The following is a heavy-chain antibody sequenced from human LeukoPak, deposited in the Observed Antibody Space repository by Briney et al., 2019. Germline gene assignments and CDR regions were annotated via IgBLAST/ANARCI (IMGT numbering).Heavy chain of an antibody. D-gene: IGHD3-3*01. CDR1: GFTFNGYW. V-gene: IGHV3-7*01. CDR3: ARESGRFRFDS. Sequence: GGSLRLSCAASGFTFNGYWMNWVRQAPGKGLEWVANIKEDSSDKNYVDSMKGRFTISRDNAKNSLYLQMNSLRAEDTAVYYCARESGRFRFDSWGQGTLVTVSS. J-gene: IGHJ5*01. CDR2: IKEDSSDK.